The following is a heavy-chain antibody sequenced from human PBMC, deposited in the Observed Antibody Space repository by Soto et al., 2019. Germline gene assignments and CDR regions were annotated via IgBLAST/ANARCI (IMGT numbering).Heavy chain of an antibody. Sequence: QLQLQESGPGLVKPSETLSLTCSVSGDSISTSNYYWGWIRQPPGKGLEWIGHIFYGGGTYYNPSLTSRVSISVDTSKSQFSLKLTSITAADTAIYFCARRGGGDYLFDSWGQGILVTVSS. CDR2: IFYGGGT. CDR1: GDSISTSNYY. CDR3: ARRGGGDYLFDS. D-gene: IGHD4-17*01. V-gene: IGHV4-39*07. J-gene: IGHJ4*02.